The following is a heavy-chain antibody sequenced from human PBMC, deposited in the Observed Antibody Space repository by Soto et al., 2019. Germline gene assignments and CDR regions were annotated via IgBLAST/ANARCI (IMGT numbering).Heavy chain of an antibody. CDR3: AIDVEATPPSYYFDH. D-gene: IGHD5-12*01. J-gene: IGHJ4*02. CDR2: IHSTDGST. CDR1: GYRFTKYY. Sequence: ASVKVSGKASGYRFTKYYIHGVAQAALRGRDWIGIIHSTDGSTLYAPQFRVRVTMTHDTSTSTVYLELNSLRSEDTAVFSCAIDVEATPPSYYFDHWGQGTLVTVSS. V-gene: IGHV1-46*01.